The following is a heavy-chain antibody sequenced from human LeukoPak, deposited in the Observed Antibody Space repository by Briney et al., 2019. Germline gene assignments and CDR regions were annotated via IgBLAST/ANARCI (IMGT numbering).Heavy chain of an antibody. D-gene: IGHD3-9*01. J-gene: IGHJ5*02. Sequence: GGSLRLSCAASGFTFSNAWMSWVRQAPGKGLEWVGRIKSKTDGGTTGYAAPVKGRFTISRDDSKNTLYLQMNSLKTEDTAVYYCTANVLRYFDWFPWGQGTLVTVSS. CDR1: GFTFSNAW. CDR3: TANVLRYFDWFP. V-gene: IGHV3-15*01. CDR2: IKSKTDGGTT.